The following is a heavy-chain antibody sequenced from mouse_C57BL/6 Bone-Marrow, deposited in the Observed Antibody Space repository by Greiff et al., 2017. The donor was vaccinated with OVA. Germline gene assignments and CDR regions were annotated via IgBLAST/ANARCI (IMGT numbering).Heavy chain of an antibody. CDR1: GFTFSDYG. V-gene: IGHV5-17*01. Sequence: EVKLMESGGGLVKPGGSLKLSCAASGFTFSDYGMHWVRQAPEKGLEWVAYISSGSSTIYYADTVKGRFTISRDNAKNTLFLQMTSLRSEDTAMYYCARQHYYGSSSWFAYWGQGTLVTVSA. CDR2: ISSGSSTI. J-gene: IGHJ3*01. CDR3: ARQHYYGSSSWFAY. D-gene: IGHD1-1*01.